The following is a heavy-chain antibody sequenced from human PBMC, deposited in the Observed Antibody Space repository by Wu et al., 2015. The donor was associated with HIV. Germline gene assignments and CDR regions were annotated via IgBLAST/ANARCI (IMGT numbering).Heavy chain of an antibody. Sequence: QGQLVQSGPEVKKPGSSVKVSCKPSGGIFNYYAFSWVRQAPGQGLEWMGGIIPFLGSTDFAQKFQGRVTISADESTTTVQMEFNSLTSEDTAVYYCARGEAVVDTSTVRRHYYYMDVWGRGTTVIVSS. J-gene: IGHJ6*03. CDR2: IIPFLGST. CDR3: ARGEAVVDTSTVRRHYYYMDV. V-gene: IGHV1-69*12. D-gene: IGHD5-18*01. CDR1: GGIFNYYA.